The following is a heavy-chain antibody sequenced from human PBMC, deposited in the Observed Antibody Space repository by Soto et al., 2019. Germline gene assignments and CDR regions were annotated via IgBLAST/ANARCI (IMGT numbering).Heavy chain of an antibody. CDR2: IYYSGST. D-gene: IGHD4-17*01. CDR1: CGSISSYC. J-gene: IGHJ4*02. CDR3: ASHDYGGNYDY. Sequence: SETLSLTCTVSCGSISSYCWSWIRQPPGKGLEWIGYIYYSGSTNYNPSLKSRVTISVDTSKNQFSLKLSSVTAADTAVYYCASHDYGGNYDYWGQGTLVNVSS. V-gene: IGHV4-59*01.